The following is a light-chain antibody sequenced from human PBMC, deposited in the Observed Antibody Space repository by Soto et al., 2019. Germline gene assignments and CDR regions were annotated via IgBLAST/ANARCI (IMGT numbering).Light chain of an antibody. J-gene: IGKJ2*01. Sequence: EIVLTQSPGTLSLSPGERATLSCRASQSVRSSYLAWYQHKPGQAPRPLIYGASSRATGIPDRFSGSGSGTDFTLTISRLEPEDFAVYYCQQYGDLYTFGQGTKVEIK. CDR1: QSVRSSY. V-gene: IGKV3-20*01. CDR2: GAS. CDR3: QQYGDLYT.